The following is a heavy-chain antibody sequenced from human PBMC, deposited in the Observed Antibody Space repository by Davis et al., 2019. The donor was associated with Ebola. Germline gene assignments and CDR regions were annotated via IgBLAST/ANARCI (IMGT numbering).Heavy chain of an antibody. V-gene: IGHV4-39*07. CDR3: ARGSYYYYYGMDV. Sequence: SETLSLTCSVSGGSIRNSNYYCGWVRQPPGKGLEWIGYIYHSGSTYYNPSLKSRVTISVDRSKNQFSLKLSSVTAADTAVYYCARGSYYYYYGMDVWGQGTTVTVSS. J-gene: IGHJ6*02. CDR2: IYHSGST. CDR1: GGSIRNSNYY.